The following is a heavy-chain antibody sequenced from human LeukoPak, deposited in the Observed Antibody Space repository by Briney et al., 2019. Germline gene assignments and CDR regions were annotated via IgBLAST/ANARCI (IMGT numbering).Heavy chain of an antibody. Sequence: PGGSLRLSCAASGFTFSSYWMHWVCQAPGKGLVWVSRINSDGSSTSYADSVKGRFTISRDNAKNTLYLQMNSLRAEDTAVYYCARGTGYYYFDYWGQGTLVTVSS. CDR2: INSDGSST. J-gene: IGHJ4*02. CDR1: GFTFSSYW. V-gene: IGHV3-74*01. D-gene: IGHD3/OR15-3a*01. CDR3: ARGTGYYYFDY.